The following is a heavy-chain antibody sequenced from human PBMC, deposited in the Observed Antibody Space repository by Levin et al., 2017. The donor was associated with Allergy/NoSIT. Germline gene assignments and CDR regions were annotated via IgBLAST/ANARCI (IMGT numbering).Heavy chain of an antibody. CDR1: GGSISSYY. V-gene: IGHV4-59*01. CDR3: ARTIQLWSYVGLKQGYYFDY. J-gene: IGHJ4*02. D-gene: IGHD5-18*01. CDR2: IYYSGST. Sequence: PSETLSLTCTVSGGSISSYYWSWIRQPPGKGLEWIGYIYYSGSTNYNPSLKSRVTISVDTSKNQFSLKLSSVTAADTAVYYCARTIQLWSYVGLKQGYYFDYWGQGTLVTVSS.